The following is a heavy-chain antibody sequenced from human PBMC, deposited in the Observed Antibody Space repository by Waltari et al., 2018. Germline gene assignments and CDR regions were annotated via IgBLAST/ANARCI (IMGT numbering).Heavy chain of an antibody. CDR3: VKDRAGMGPPFLFDY. J-gene: IGHJ4*02. CDR1: GFPFADYA. Sequence: EVRLVESGGGLVQPGGSLRLSCAASGFPFADYAMHWVRPAPGKGLEWVSLINWNGGKTYYADSVKGRFTISRDNSKNSLYLQMNSLRAGDTALYYCVKDRAGMGPPFLFDYWGQGTLVTVSS. CDR2: INWNGGKT. V-gene: IGHV3-43D*04. D-gene: IGHD1-26*01.